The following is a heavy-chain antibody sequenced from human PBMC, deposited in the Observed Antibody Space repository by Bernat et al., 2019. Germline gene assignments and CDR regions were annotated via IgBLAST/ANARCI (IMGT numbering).Heavy chain of an antibody. V-gene: IGHV1-46*01. CDR1: GYTFTNYY. D-gene: IGHD3-22*01. CDR3: ARGNYYDSSGYPPHDY. Sequence: QVQLVQSGAEVKKPGASVKVSCKTSGYTFTNYYIHWVRQAPGQGLEWMGSIYPGGGDTSYAQKFQGRVTMTRDTATTTVYMDLSSLRSEDTAVYYCARGNYYDSSGYPPHDYWGQGTLVTVSS. CDR2: IYPGGGDT. J-gene: IGHJ4*02.